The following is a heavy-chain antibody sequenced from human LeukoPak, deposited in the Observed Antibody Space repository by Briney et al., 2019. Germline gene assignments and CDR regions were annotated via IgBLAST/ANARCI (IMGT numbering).Heavy chain of an antibody. D-gene: IGHD2-2*01. CDR2: INSDGRRT. Sequence: GGSLRLSCAASGFTISSYWMQWVRQAPGQGLVWVSRINSDGRRTTYADSVKGRFTISRDNEKKTLYLQMNSLRAEDTAVYYCAGSAASNLFDLWGQGTLVTVSS. CDR1: GFTISSYW. J-gene: IGHJ5*02. V-gene: IGHV3-74*01. CDR3: AGSAASNLFDL.